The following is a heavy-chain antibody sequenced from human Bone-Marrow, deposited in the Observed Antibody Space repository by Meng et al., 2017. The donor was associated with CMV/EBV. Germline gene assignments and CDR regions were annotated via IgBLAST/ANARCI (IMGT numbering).Heavy chain of an antibody. V-gene: IGHV3-30*04. D-gene: IGHD3-3*01. J-gene: IGHJ4*02. CDR2: ISYDGSNK. Sequence: GESLKISCAASGFTFSSYAMHWVRQAPGKGLEWVAVISYDGSNKYYADSVKGRFTISRDNSKNTLYLQMNSLRAEDTAVYYCAREKVWSGYYSWPVDVRYYFDYWGQGTLVTVSS. CDR3: AREKVWSGYYSWPVDVRYYFDY. CDR1: GFTFSSYA.